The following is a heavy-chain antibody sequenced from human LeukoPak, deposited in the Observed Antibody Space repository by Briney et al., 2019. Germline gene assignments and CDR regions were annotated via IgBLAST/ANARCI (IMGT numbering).Heavy chain of an antibody. CDR3: ARDRGGGCDFWSGPTQGYFDY. CDR2: ISSSGSTI. J-gene: IGHJ4*02. Sequence: PGGSLRLSCAASGFTFSDYYMSWIRQAPGKGLEWVSYISSSGSTIYYADSVKGRFTISRDNAKNSLYLQMNSLRAEDTAVYYCARDRGGGCDFWSGPTQGYFDYWGQGTLVTVSS. V-gene: IGHV3-11*01. CDR1: GFTFSDYY. D-gene: IGHD3-3*01.